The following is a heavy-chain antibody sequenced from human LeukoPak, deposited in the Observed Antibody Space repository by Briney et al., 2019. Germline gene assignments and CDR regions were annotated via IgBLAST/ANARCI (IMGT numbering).Heavy chain of an antibody. V-gene: IGHV4-4*09. CDR2: IYTSGST. CDR1: GGSISSYY. Sequence: SETLSLTCTVSGGSISSYYWSWIRQPPGKGLEWIGYIYTSGSTNYNPSLKSRVTISVDTSKNQFSLKLSSVTAADTAVYYCARHGVVRGVIEYYYYMDVWGKGTTVTVSS. D-gene: IGHD3-10*01. CDR3: ARHGVVRGVIEYYYYMDV. J-gene: IGHJ6*03.